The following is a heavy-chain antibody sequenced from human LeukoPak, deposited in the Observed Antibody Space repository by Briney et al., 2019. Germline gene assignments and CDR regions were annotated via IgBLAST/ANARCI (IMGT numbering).Heavy chain of an antibody. D-gene: IGHD6-13*01. CDR3: ARYPEAASAYYFDY. CDR1: GFTFSSRY. CDR2: ISSAGTT. J-gene: IGHJ4*02. Sequence: GGSLRLSCAASGFTFSSRYMSWLRQAPGKGLEWVSIISSAGTTYYADSVKGRFTISRDNSKNTVYLQVNSLRDEDTAVYYCARYPEAASAYYFDYWGQGTMVTVSS. V-gene: IGHV3-66*01.